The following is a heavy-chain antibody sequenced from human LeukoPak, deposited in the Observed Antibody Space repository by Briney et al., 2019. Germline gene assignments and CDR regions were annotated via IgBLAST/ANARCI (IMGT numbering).Heavy chain of an antibody. V-gene: IGHV3-7*01. D-gene: IGHD6-13*01. CDR2: IKQDGSET. CDR1: GFTFSSYW. J-gene: IGHJ4*02. Sequence: GGSLRLSCAASGFTFSSYWMSWVRQAPGKGLEWVANIKQDGSETYYVDSVKGRFTISRDNAKNSLYLQINSLRAEDTAVYYCARIVPGLGSRWDYFEYWGQGTLVTVSS. CDR3: ARIVPGLGSRWDYFEY.